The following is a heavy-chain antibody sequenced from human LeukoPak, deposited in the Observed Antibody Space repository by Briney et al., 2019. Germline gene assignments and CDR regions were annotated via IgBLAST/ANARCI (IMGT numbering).Heavy chain of an antibody. CDR1: GFTFRSYA. CDR3: AKRDDYTSFDY. J-gene: IGHJ4*02. V-gene: IGHV3-23*01. CDR2: ISGSGGTT. D-gene: IGHD3-16*01. Sequence: PGGSLRLSCAASGFTFRSYAMSWVRQAPGKGLEWVSAISGSGGTTYYADSVKGRFTLSRDNSKNTLYLQMNSLRAEDTAIYYCAKRDDYTSFDYWGQGTLVTVSS.